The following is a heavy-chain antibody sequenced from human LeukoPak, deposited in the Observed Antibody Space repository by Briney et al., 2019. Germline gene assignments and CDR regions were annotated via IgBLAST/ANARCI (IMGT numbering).Heavy chain of an antibody. CDR1: GGSFSGYY. J-gene: IGHJ4*02. D-gene: IGHD6-13*01. V-gene: IGHV4-34*01. CDR3: ARVEYSSSWYGDY. CDR2: INHSGST. Sequence: SETLSLTCAVYGGSFSGYYWSWIRQPPGKGLEWIGEINHSGSTNYNPSLKSRVTISVDTSKNQFSLKLSSVTAADTAVYYCARVEYSSSWYGDYWGQGTLVTVSS.